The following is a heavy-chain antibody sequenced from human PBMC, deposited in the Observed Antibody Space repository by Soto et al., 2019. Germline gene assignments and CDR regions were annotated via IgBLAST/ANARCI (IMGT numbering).Heavy chain of an antibody. CDR3: ARGRTPIDY. V-gene: IGHV1-3*01. J-gene: IGHJ4*02. CDR2: INAGNGNT. CDR1: GYTFTNYA. Sequence: ASVKVSCKSSGYTFTNYAIHWVRQAPGQRLEWMAWINAGNGNTKYSQNFQGRVTITRDTSASTAYMELSSLRSDDTAVYYCARGRTPIDYWGQGTLVTVSS. D-gene: IGHD2-15*01.